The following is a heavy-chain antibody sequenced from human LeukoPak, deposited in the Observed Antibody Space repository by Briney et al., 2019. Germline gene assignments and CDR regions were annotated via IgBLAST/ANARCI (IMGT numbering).Heavy chain of an antibody. CDR2: IYTSGST. CDR3: ARDGIQLWHFDY. J-gene: IGHJ4*02. D-gene: IGHD5-18*01. Sequence: PSETLSLTCTVSGGSISSGSYYWSWIRQPAGKGLEWIGRIYTSGSTNYNPSLKSRVTISVDTSKNQFSLKLSSVTAADMAVYYCARDGIQLWHFDYWGQGTLVTVSS. V-gene: IGHV4-61*02. CDR1: GGSISSGSYY.